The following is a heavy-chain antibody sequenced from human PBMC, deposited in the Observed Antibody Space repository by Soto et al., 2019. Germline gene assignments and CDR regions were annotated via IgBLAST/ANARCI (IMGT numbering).Heavy chain of an antibody. CDR1: GGTFSSYA. V-gene: IGHV1-69*13. CDR3: ARGVVVGATVHYYYYGMDV. D-gene: IGHD1-26*01. J-gene: IGHJ6*02. Sequence: ASVKVSCKASGGTFSSYAISWVRQAPGQGLEWMGGIIPIFGTANYAQKFQGRVTITADESTSTAYMELSSLRSEDTAVYYCARGVVVGATVHYYYYGMDVWGQGTTVTVSS. CDR2: IIPIFGTA.